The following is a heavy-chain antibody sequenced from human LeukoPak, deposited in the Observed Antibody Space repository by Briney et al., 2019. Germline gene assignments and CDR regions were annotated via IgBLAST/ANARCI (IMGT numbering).Heavy chain of an antibody. CDR3: AREHSYGTPIYGMDV. J-gene: IGHJ6*02. CDR1: GGSFSGYY. V-gene: IGHV4-59*10. Sequence: SETLSLTCAVYGGSFSGYYWSWIRQPPGKGLEWIGRIYTSGSTNYNPSLKSRVTMSVDTSKNQFSLKLSSVTAADTAVYCCAREHSYGTPIYGMDVWGQGTTVTVSS. D-gene: IGHD5-18*01. CDR2: IYTSGST.